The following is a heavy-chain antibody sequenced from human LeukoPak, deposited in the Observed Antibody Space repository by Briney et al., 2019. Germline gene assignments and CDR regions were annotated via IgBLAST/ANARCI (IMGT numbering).Heavy chain of an antibody. D-gene: IGHD3-22*01. J-gene: IGHJ4*02. Sequence: SETLSLTCTVSGGSVSSGGFYWTWIRQPPGKGLEWIGSIYYSGSTYYNPSLKSRVTISVDTSKNQFSLKLSSVTAADTAVYYCATHYYYDSSGYLPPLDYWGQGTLVTVSS. V-gene: IGHV4-39*01. CDR2: IYYSGST. CDR1: GGSVSSGGFY. CDR3: ATHYYYDSSGYLPPLDY.